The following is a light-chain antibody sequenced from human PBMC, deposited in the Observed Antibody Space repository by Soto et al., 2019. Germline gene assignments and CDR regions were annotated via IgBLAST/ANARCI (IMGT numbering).Light chain of an antibody. CDR3: CSYTFSATLV. CDR2: EVR. J-gene: IGLJ3*02. V-gene: IGLV2-14*01. Sequence: QSVLTQPASVSGSPGQSITISCSGTTNDIGGYNYVSWYQHHPGKVPKVIIYEVRNRPSGVSNRFSGSKSGNTASLTISGLQAEDEADYYCCSYTFSATLVFGGGTKVTVL. CDR1: TNDIGGYNY.